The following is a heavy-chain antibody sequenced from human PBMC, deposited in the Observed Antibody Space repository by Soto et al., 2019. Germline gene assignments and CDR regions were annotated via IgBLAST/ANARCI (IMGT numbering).Heavy chain of an antibody. CDR2: ISSSSSYI. CDR3: ARSQRTGSGGGF. Sequence: EVQLVESGGGLVKPGGSLRLSCAASGFTFSSYSMNWVRQAPGKGLEWVSSISSSSSYIYYADSVKGRFTISRDNAKNPLYENMNSLRAEGTAVYYCARSQRTGSGGGFRGPGTLVPVSS. J-gene: IGHJ4*02. D-gene: IGHD3-10*01. V-gene: IGHV3-21*01. CDR1: GFTFSSYS.